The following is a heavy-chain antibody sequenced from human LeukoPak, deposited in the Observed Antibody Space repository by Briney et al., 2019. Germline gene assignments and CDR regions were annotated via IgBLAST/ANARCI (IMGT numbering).Heavy chain of an antibody. Sequence: GGSLRLSCAASGFTFDDYTMHWVRQAPGKGLEWVSLISWDGGSTYYADSVKGRFTVSRDNSKNTLYLQMNSLRAEDTAVYYCAKVDYWGQGTLVTVSS. V-gene: IGHV3-43*01. CDR1: GFTFDDYT. J-gene: IGHJ4*02. CDR2: ISWDGGST. CDR3: AKVDY.